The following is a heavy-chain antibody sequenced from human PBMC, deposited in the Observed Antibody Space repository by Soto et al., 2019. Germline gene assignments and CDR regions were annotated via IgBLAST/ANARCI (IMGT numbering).Heavy chain of an antibody. CDR1: GGSISSGDYY. V-gene: IGHV4-30-4*01. CDR2: IYYSGST. J-gene: IGHJ5*02. Sequence: PSETLSLTCTVSGGSISSGDYYWRWIRQPPGKGLEWIGYIYYSGSTYYNPSLKSRVTISVDTSKNQFSLKLSSVTAADTAVYYCARDRGYCSGGSCYDWFDPWGQGTLVTVSS. D-gene: IGHD2-15*01. CDR3: ARDRGYCSGGSCYDWFDP.